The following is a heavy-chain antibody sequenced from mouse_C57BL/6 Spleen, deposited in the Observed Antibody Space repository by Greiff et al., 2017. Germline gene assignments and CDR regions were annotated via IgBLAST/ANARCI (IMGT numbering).Heavy chain of an antibody. V-gene: IGHV1-85*01. D-gene: IGHD2-5*01. CDR3: ATCYSNYGYFDV. CDR2: IYPSDGST. Sequence: VQLQQSGPELVKPGASVKLSCKASGYTFTSYDINWVKQRPGQGLEWIGWIYPSDGSTKYNEKFKGKATLTVDKSASTAYMELHSLTSEDSAVYFCATCYSNYGYFDVWGTGTTVTVSS. J-gene: IGHJ1*03. CDR1: GYTFTSYD.